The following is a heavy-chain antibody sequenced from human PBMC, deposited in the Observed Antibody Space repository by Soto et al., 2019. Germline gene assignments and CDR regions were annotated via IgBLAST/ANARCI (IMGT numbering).Heavy chain of an antibody. CDR1: GFTVSGNY. J-gene: IGHJ3*02. D-gene: IGHD3-22*01. V-gene: IGHV3-53*01. Sequence: QLVESGGGLIQPGGSLRLSCVVSGFTVSGNYMTWVRQAPGKGLEWVSVLYSGGSTYYADSVKGRFTISRDDSKNTLYLQMSNLSAEDTAVYYCARGAYNRGYDMWGQGTVVTVSS. CDR2: LYSGGST. CDR3: ARGAYNRGYDM.